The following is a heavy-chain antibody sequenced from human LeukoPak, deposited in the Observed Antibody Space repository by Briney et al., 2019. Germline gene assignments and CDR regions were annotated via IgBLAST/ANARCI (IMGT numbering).Heavy chain of an antibody. J-gene: IGHJ4*02. CDR1: GFSFNSYS. CDR3: ARVWSPPYTSRWPYYFDY. CDR2: ISSSSTYI. V-gene: IGHV3-21*01. D-gene: IGHD6-13*01. Sequence: GGSLRLSCAASGFSFNSYSMNWVRQAPGKGLEWVSSISSSSTYIYYADSVRGRFTISRDNAKNSLYLQMNSLRAEDTAVYYCARVWSPPYTSRWPYYFDYWGQGALVTVSS.